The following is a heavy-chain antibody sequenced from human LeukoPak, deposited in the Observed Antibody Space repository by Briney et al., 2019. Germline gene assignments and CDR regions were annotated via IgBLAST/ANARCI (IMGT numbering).Heavy chain of an antibody. Sequence: ASVKISCKASGYIFTNYYLYWVRQAPGQGLEWMGVINPVGGVTTYAQRFQGRVTMTRDTSTSTFDMELSSLKSEDTAVYYCARLWSYYDNSGFFEDYWGQGTLVSVSS. V-gene: IGHV1-46*01. CDR1: GYIFTNYY. CDR2: INPVGGVT. J-gene: IGHJ4*02. D-gene: IGHD3-22*01. CDR3: ARLWSYYDNSGFFEDY.